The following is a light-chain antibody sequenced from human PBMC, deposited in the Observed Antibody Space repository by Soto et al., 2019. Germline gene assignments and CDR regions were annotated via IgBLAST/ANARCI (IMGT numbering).Light chain of an antibody. CDR1: SSDVGNYNF. V-gene: IGLV2-14*01. CDR3: SSYTRSSTRV. J-gene: IGLJ1*01. CDR2: EVS. Sequence: QSALTQPASVSGSRGQSITISCTGTSSDVGNYNFVSWYQHHPGKAPKLMIYEVSNRPSGVSNRFSGSKSGNTASLTISGLQAEDEADYCCSSYTRSSTRVFGTGTKLTVL.